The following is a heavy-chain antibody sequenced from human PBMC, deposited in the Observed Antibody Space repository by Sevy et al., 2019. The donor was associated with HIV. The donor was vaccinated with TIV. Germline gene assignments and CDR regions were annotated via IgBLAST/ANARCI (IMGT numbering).Heavy chain of an antibody. D-gene: IGHD5-12*01. CDR2: VGPAGDT. J-gene: IGHJ6*02. CDR1: GFTFITYD. Sequence: GGSLTLSCAASGFTFITYDMHWVRHVTGKGLEWVSGVGPAGDTFYPGSVKGRFTISRENAKNSLYLQMNNLGAGDTAVYYCTRSGGYSDYGMDVWGQGTTVTVSS. V-gene: IGHV3-13*01. CDR3: TRSGGYSDYGMDV.